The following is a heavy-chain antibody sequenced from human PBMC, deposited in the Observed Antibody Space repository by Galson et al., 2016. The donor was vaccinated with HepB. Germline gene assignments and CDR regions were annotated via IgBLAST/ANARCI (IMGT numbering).Heavy chain of an antibody. J-gene: IGHJ1*01. Sequence: SLRLSCAASGFAFDEHVMQWVRQVPGKGLEWISLISGDSGETLYADSVKGRFTISRDNRKNSLYLQMKSLTTEDTALYYCGKSSGWTIEHWGQGTLVTVSS. CDR2: ISGDSGET. D-gene: IGHD6-19*01. CDR1: GFAFDEHV. V-gene: IGHV3-43*02. CDR3: GKSSGWTIEH.